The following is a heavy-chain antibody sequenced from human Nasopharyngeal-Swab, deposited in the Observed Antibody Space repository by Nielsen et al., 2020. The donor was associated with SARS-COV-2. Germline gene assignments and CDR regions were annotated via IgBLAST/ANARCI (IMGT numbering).Heavy chain of an antibody. CDR3: ARWDYSNYDLDY. CDR2: ISSSSSYI. Sequence: GESLPISCAASGFTFSSYSMNWVRQAPGKGLEWVSSISSSSSYIYYADSVKGRFTISRDNAKNSLYLQMNSLRAEDTAVYYCARWDYSNYDLDYWGQGTLVTVSS. D-gene: IGHD4-11*01. J-gene: IGHJ4*02. V-gene: IGHV3-21*01. CDR1: GFTFSSYS.